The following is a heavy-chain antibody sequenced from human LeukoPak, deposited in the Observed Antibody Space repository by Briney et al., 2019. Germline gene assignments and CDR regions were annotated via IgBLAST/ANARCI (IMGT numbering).Heavy chain of an antibody. D-gene: IGHD2-2*02. CDR2: ISGSGCST. CDR3: AKGAPCSSTSCYMENNWFDP. Sequence: PGGSLRLSCAASGFTFSSYAMSWVRQAPGKGLEGVSAISGSGCSTYYADSVTGRFTISRDNSKNTLYLQMNSLRAEDTAVYYCAKGAPCSSTSCYMENNWFDPWGQGTLVTVSS. J-gene: IGHJ5*02. V-gene: IGHV3-23*01. CDR1: GFTFSSYA.